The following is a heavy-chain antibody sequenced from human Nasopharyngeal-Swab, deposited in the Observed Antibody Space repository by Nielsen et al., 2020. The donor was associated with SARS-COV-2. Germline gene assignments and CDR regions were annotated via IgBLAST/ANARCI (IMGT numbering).Heavy chain of an antibody. CDR1: GYTFTSYG. V-gene: IGHV1-18*01. Sequence: ASVKVSCKASGYTFTSYGISWVRLAPGQGLEWMGWISAYNGNTNYAQKLQGRVTMTTDTSTSTAYMELRSLRSDDTAVYYCARDSIVLMVYAPNYYYYYMDVWGKGTTVTVSS. CDR2: ISAYNGNT. J-gene: IGHJ6*03. D-gene: IGHD2-8*01. CDR3: ARDSIVLMVYAPNYYYYYMDV.